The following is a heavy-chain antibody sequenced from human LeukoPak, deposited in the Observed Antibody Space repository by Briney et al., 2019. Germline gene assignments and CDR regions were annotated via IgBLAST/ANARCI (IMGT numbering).Heavy chain of an antibody. Sequence: GGSLRLSCAASGFTFSSYGMSWVRQAPGKGLEWVSAISGSGGSTYYADSVKGRLTISRDNSKNTLYLQMNSLRAEDTAVYYCAPPVGQLAPRGEYYFDYWGQGTLVTVSS. J-gene: IGHJ4*02. CDR1: GFTFSSYG. CDR3: APPVGQLAPRGEYYFDY. D-gene: IGHD3-16*01. CDR2: ISGSGGST. V-gene: IGHV3-23*01.